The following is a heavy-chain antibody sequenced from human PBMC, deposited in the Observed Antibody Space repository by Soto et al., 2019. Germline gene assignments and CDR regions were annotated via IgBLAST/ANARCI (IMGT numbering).Heavy chain of an antibody. CDR2: IIPIFGTA. V-gene: IGHV1-69*01. Sequence: QVQLVQSGAEVKKPGSSVKVSCKASGGTFSSYAISWVRQAPGQGLEWMGGIIPIFGTANYAQKFQGRVTINADESTSTAYMELSSLRSEETSVYYCANGPATALPVGYYFDYWGHGTLVTLSS. CDR3: ANGPATALPVGYYFDY. CDR1: GGTFSSYA. D-gene: IGHD2-2*02. J-gene: IGHJ4*01.